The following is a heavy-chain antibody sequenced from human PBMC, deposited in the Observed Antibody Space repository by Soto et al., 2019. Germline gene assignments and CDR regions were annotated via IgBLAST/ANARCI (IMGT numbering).Heavy chain of an antibody. J-gene: IGHJ5*02. V-gene: IGHV3-23*01. Sequence: EVQLLESGGGLVQPGGSLRLSCAVSGVTFSNFAMHWVRQAPGKGLEWVSGISHSGTSTYYADSAKGRFTISRDNSKNTLDLQMNSLSAEDTAVYYCAKGSWVHHGSEGGNWLDPWGQGTLVTVSS. D-gene: IGHD3-10*01. CDR1: GVTFSNFA. CDR2: ISHSGTST. CDR3: AKGSWVHHGSEGGNWLDP.